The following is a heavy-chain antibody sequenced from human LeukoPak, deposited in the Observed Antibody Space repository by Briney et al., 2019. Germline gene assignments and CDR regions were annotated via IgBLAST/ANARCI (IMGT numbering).Heavy chain of an antibody. CDR2: IYTSGST. Sequence: SETLSLTCTVSGGSISSYYWSWIRQPAGRGLEWIGRIYTSGSTNYNPSLKSRVTMSVDTSKNQFSLKLSSVTAADTAVYYCARGGRQWLAPSYYYYGMDVWGQGTTATVSS. D-gene: IGHD6-19*01. J-gene: IGHJ6*02. V-gene: IGHV4-4*07. CDR3: ARGGRQWLAPSYYYYGMDV. CDR1: GGSISSYY.